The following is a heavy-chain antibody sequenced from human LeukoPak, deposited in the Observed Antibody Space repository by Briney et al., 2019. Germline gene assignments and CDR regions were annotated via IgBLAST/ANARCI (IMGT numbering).Heavy chain of an antibody. J-gene: IGHJ4*02. CDR1: GGSISSGASY. CDR3: TRSSGSGYDTFDC. V-gene: IGHV4-31*03. Sequence: PSQTLSLTCTVSGGSISSGASYWSWIRQLPGKGLEWIGYIYHSGSTYYNPSLKSRVSISLDTSKNQVSLNLTSVTAADTAVYYCTRSSGSGYDTFDCWGQGTLVTVSS. D-gene: IGHD5-12*01. CDR2: IYHSGST.